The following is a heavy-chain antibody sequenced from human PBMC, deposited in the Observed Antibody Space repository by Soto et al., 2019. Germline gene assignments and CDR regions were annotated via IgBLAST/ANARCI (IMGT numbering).Heavy chain of an antibody. CDR2: ISSTTNYI. V-gene: IGHV3-21*06. CDR1: GFTFTRHS. Sequence: GGSLRLSCAASGFTFTRHSMNWVRQAPGKGLEWVSSISSTTNYIYYGDSMKGRFTISRDNAKNSLYLEMNSLRAEDTAVYYCARESEDLTSNFDYWGQGTLVTVSS. CDR3: ARESEDLTSNFDY. J-gene: IGHJ4*02.